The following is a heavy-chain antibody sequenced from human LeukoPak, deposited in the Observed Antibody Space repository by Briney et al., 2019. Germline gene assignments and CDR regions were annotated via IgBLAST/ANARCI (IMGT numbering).Heavy chain of an antibody. Sequence: ASVKVSCKASGYTFTGYYMHWVRQAPGQGLEWMGWINPNSGGTNYAQKFQGRVTMTRDTSISTAYMELSRLRSDDTAVYYCARIQDPDYDILTGYDYWGQGTLVTVSS. CDR1: GYTFTGYY. CDR2: INPNSGGT. J-gene: IGHJ4*02. D-gene: IGHD3-9*01. CDR3: ARIQDPDYDILTGYDY. V-gene: IGHV1-2*02.